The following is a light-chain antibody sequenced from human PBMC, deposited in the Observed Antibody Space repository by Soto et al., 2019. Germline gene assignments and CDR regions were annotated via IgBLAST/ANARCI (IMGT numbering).Light chain of an antibody. V-gene: IGKV3D-15*01. CDR3: QQYMYWRT. CDR1: QSVGSN. CDR2: GAS. J-gene: IGKJ1*01. Sequence: EIVMTQSPATLSVSPGERATLSCRASQSVGSNLAWYQHTAGRAPRLLIFGASSRATGIPARFSGSGSGTEFTLTISSLHSEDFAIYYCQQYMYWRTFGQGTKVEIK.